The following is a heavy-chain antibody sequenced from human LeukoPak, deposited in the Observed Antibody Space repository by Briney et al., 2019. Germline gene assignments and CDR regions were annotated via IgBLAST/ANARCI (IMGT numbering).Heavy chain of an antibody. V-gene: IGHV3-30*03. CDR3: ARPNRDYYYYYGMNV. CDR1: GFTFSAYG. CDR2: ISNDGVSE. J-gene: IGHJ6*02. Sequence: PGGSLRLSCVTSGFTFSAYGMQWVRQAPGKGLEWVAVISNDGVSEHYADSVRGRFTVSRDNLKNTLYLQMNNLRPEDTAVYYCARPNRDYYYYYGMNVWGQGTTVIVTS. D-gene: IGHD2-8*01.